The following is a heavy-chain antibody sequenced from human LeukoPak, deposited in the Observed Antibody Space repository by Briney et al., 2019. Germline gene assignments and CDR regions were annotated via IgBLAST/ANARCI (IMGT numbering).Heavy chain of an antibody. CDR1: GFTFSSYA. CDR2: ISYDGSNK. V-gene: IGHV3-30-3*01. D-gene: IGHD3-10*01. CDR3: ARDDGSGSLFDY. J-gene: IGHJ4*02. Sequence: GGSLRLSCAASGFTFSSYAMHWVRQAPGKGLEWVAVISYDGSNKYYADSVKGRFTISRDNSKNTLYLQMNSLRAEDTAVYYCARDDGSGSLFDYWGQGTLVTVSS.